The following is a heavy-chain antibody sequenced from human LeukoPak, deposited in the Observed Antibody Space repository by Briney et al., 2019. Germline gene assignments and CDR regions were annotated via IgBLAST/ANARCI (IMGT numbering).Heavy chain of an antibody. D-gene: IGHD6-19*01. CDR2: IYYTGTT. CDR3: ATTYDYTSGGRDY. Sequence: AETLSLTCTVSGGSISSSSYHWGWIRQPPGKGLEWLGSIYYTGTTYYNASLKSRVPMSVDTSKNHFSFQVSARLAADTAVFYCATTYDYTSGGRDYWGEGTVVTVSS. CDR1: GGSISSSSYH. J-gene: IGHJ4*02. V-gene: IGHV4-39*02.